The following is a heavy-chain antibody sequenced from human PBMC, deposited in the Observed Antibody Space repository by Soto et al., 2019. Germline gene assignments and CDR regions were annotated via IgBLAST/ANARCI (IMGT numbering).Heavy chain of an antibody. Sequence: ASVKVSCKXSGYIFTDHYIHWVRQAPGQGLEWVGWMSPYTGVGKYAEKFQGRVTMSRDTSISTAYMELSSLRSDDTAVYYCAKDAERNWFDPWGQGTLVTVSS. CDR3: AKDAERNWFDP. J-gene: IGHJ5*02. CDR2: MSPYTGVG. V-gene: IGHV1-2*02. CDR1: GYIFTDHY.